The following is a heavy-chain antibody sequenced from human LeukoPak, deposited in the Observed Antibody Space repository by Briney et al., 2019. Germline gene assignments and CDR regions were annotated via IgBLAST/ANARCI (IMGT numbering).Heavy chain of an antibody. CDR3: AREFRGPGRFDY. Sequence: PGGSLRLSCAASGFTFSSYEMNWVRQAPGKGLEWVSYISSSGSTMYYADSVKGRFTISRDNAKNSLYLQMNSLRAEDTAVYYCAREFRGPGRFDYWGQGTLVTVSS. V-gene: IGHV3-48*03. D-gene: IGHD3-10*01. CDR2: ISSSGSTM. CDR1: GFTFSSYE. J-gene: IGHJ4*02.